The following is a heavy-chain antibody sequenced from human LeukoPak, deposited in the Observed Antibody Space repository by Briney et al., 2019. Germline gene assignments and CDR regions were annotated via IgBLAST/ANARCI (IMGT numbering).Heavy chain of an antibody. CDR1: GFTFSSYA. CDR3: AKVRPLERRRGGGYYFDY. D-gene: IGHD1-1*01. V-gene: IGHV3-23*01. J-gene: IGHJ4*02. CDR2: ISGSGGST. Sequence: GGSLRLSCAASGFTFSSYAMSWVRQAPGKGLEWVSAISGSGGSTYYADSVKGRFTISRDNSKNTLYLQINSLRAEDTAVYYCAKVRPLERRRGGGYYFDYWGQGTLVTVSS.